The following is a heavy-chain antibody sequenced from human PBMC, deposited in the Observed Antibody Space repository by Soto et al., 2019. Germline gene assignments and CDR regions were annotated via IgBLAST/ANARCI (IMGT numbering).Heavy chain of an antibody. D-gene: IGHD6-19*01. CDR2: ISYDGSNK. CDR1: GFTFSSYA. V-gene: IGHV3-30-3*01. CDR3: ARGDEQWLVLDY. J-gene: IGHJ4*02. Sequence: PGGSLRLSCAASGFTFSSYAMHWVRQAPGKGLEWVAVISYDGSNKYYADSVKGRFTISRDNSKNTLYLQMNSLRAEDTAVYYCARGDEQWLVLDYWGQGTLVTVSS.